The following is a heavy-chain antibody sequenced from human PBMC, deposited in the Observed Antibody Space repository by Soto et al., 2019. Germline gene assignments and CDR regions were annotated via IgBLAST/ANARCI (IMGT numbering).Heavy chain of an antibody. CDR1: GFTVSSNY. CDR3: ARQRGYCSGGSCYYYFDY. V-gene: IGHV3-66*04. Sequence: AAGSLRLSCAASGFTVSSNYMSWVRQAPGKGLEWVSVIYSGGSTYYADSVKGRFTISRDNSKNTLYLQMNSLRAEDTAVYYCARQRGYCSGGSCYYYFDYWGQGTLVTVSS. CDR2: IYSGGST. J-gene: IGHJ4*02. D-gene: IGHD2-15*01.